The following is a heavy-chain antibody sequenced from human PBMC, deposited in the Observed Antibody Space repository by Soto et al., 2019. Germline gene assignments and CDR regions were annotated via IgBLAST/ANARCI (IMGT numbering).Heavy chain of an antibody. CDR2: INAVNGNT. D-gene: IGHD2-15*01. Sequence: GASVKVSCKASGYTFTSYAMHWVRQAPGQRLDWMGWINAVNGNTKYSQKFQGRVTITRDTSASTAYMELSSLRSEDTAVYYCAREGLGYCSGGSCYPWFDPWGQGTLVTVSS. J-gene: IGHJ5*02. CDR3: AREGLGYCSGGSCYPWFDP. CDR1: GYTFTSYA. V-gene: IGHV1-3*01.